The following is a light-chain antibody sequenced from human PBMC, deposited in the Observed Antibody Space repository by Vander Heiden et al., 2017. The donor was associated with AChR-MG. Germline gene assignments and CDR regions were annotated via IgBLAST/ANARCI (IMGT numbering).Light chain of an antibody. Sequence: SYELTQPPSVSVSPGQTASITCSGDKLGDKYACWYQQKPGQSPVLGTYQDSKRPSGIPERFSGSNSGNTATLTISGTQAMDEADYYCQAWESSTVGFGGGTKLTV. V-gene: IGLV3-1*01. CDR2: QDS. CDR1: KLGDKY. CDR3: QAWESSTVG. J-gene: IGLJ2*01.